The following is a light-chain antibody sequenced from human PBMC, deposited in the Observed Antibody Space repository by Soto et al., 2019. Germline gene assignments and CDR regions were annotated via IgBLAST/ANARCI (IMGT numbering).Light chain of an antibody. CDR3: QSYDSSLSGHVV. J-gene: IGLJ2*01. CDR2: GNS. Sequence: QSVLTQPPSVSGAPGQRVTISCTGSSSNIGAGYDVHWYQQLPGTAPKLLIYGNSNRPSGVPDQFSGSKSGTSASLAITGLQAEDEADYYCQSYDSSLSGHVVFGGGTKVTVL. V-gene: IGLV1-40*01. CDR1: SSNIGAGYD.